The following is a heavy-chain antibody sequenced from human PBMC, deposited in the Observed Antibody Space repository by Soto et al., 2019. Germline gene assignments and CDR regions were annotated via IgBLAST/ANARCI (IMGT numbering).Heavy chain of an antibody. CDR3: ARAFYGSGSYYNSGSNWFDP. CDR1: GYTFTSYA. V-gene: IGHV1-3*01. D-gene: IGHD3-10*01. Sequence: ASVKVSCKASGYTFTSYAMHWVRQAPGQGLEWMGWINAGNGNTKYSQKFQGRVTITRDTSASTAYMELSSLRSEDTAVYYCARAFYGSGSYYNSGSNWFDPWGQRTLVTVSS. CDR2: INAGNGNT. J-gene: IGHJ5*02.